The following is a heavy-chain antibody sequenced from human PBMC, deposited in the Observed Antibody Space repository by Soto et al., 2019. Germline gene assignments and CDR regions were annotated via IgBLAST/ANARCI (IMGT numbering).Heavy chain of an antibody. CDR3: ARVVGDIGHWFDP. CDR2: ISAYNGNT. Sequence: QVQLVQSGGEVKKPGASVKVSCKASGYTFTSDGISLVRQAPGQGLEWMGRISAYNGNTNYAQKLQGRVTMTTDTYKSTAYMELRRLRSDDTAVYYCARVVGDIGHWFDPWGQGTLVTVSS. J-gene: IGHJ5*02. CDR1: GYTFTSDG. D-gene: IGHD1-26*01. V-gene: IGHV1-18*01.